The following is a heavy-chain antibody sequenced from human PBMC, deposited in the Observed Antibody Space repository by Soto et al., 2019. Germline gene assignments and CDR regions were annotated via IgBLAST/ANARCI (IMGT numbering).Heavy chain of an antibody. CDR3: ARDRRGYSYGYYYYGMDV. J-gene: IGHJ6*02. CDR2: STI. V-gene: IGHV3-48*01. Sequence: STIYYADSVKGRFTISRDNAKNSLYLQMNSLRAEDTAVYYCARDRRGYSYGYYYYGMDVWGQGTTVTVSS. D-gene: IGHD5-18*01.